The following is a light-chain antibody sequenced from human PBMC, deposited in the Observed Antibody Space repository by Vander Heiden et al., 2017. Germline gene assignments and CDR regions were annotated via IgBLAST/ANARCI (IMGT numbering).Light chain of an antibody. CDR2: GAS. CDR3: QQDKNSPWT. V-gene: IGKV3-20*01. J-gene: IGKJ1*01. Sequence: ENVLTQSPGTLSLSPGERATLSCRASESVRNSYLAWYQQKPGQAPRLLIYGASSRATGIPDRFSRSGSGTDFTLTISRLEPEDFAVYYCQQDKNSPWTFGPWTKVEIK. CDR1: ESVRNSY.